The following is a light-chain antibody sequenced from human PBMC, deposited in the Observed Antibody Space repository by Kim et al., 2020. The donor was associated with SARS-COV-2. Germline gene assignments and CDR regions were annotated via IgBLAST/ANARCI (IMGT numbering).Light chain of an antibody. CDR3: QQYNNWPMYT. CDR2: HAS. Sequence: IVLTQSPATLSVSPGERATLSCRASQGVTTNLAWFQQQVGQPPRLLIYHASTRATGVSTRFSGSGSGTEFTLTISSLQSEDFAVYYCQQYNNWPMYTFGQGTKVDIK. V-gene: IGKV3-15*01. CDR1: QGVTTN. J-gene: IGKJ2*01.